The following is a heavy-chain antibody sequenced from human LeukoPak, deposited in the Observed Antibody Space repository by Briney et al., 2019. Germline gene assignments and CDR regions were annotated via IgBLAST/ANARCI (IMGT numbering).Heavy chain of an antibody. D-gene: IGHD2-2*02. CDR3: ARQISYCSSTSCYTHLDY. J-gene: IGHJ4*02. Sequence: GESLKISCKGSGYSFTSYWIGWVRQMPGKGLEWMGIIYPGDSDTRYGPSFQGQVTISADKSISTAYLQWSSLKASDTAMYYCARQISYCSSTSCYTHLDYWGQGTLVTVSS. CDR1: GYSFTSYW. V-gene: IGHV5-51*01. CDR2: IYPGDSDT.